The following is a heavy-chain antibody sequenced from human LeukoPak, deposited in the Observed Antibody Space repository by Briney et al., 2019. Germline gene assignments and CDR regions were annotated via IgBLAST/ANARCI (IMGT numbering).Heavy chain of an antibody. V-gene: IGHV3-7*01. CDR1: GFTFSSYA. D-gene: IGHD2-21*02. J-gene: IGHJ3*02. CDR3: AREGLWVTAIQTFGGDAFDI. CDR2: IKQDGSEK. Sequence: PGGSLRLSCAASGFTFSSYAMSWVRQAPGKGLEWVANIKQDGSEKYYVDSVKGRFTISRDNAKNSLYLQMDSLRAEDTAVYYCAREGLWVTAIQTFGGDAFDIWGQGTMVTVSS.